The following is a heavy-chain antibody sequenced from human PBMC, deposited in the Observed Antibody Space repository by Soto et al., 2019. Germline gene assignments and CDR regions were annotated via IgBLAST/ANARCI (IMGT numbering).Heavy chain of an antibody. D-gene: IGHD3-3*01. CDR2: IDWDDDK. CDR3: ARIQKVAPSTIFGVVPRGSYYYYGMDV. J-gene: IGHJ6*02. CDR1: GFSLSTSGMC. Sequence: PTLVNPTQTLTLTCTFSGFSLSTSGMCVSWIRQPPGKALEWLALIDWDDDKYYSTSLKTRLTISKDTSKNQVVLTMTNMDPVDTATYYCARIQKVAPSTIFGVVPRGSYYYYGMDVWGQGTTVTVSS. V-gene: IGHV2-70*01.